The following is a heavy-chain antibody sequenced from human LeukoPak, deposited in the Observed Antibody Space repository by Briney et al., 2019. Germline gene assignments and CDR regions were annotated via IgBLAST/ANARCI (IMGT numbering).Heavy chain of an antibody. D-gene: IGHD3-22*01. Sequence: PSETLSLTCTVSGGSISSYYWSWIRQPPGKGLEWIGYIYYSGSTNYNPSLKSRVTISVDTSKNQFSLKLSSVTAADTAVYYCARSYYYDSSGVDYRGQGTLVTVSS. CDR1: GGSISSYY. J-gene: IGHJ4*02. V-gene: IGHV4-59*01. CDR2: IYYSGST. CDR3: ARSYYYDSSGVDY.